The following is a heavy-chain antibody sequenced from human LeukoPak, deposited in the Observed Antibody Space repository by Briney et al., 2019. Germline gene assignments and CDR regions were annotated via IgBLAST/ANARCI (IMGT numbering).Heavy chain of an antibody. CDR3: ATDREGDPSCYYLV. CDR1: GFTFRSHA. D-gene: IGHD3-22*01. CDR2: ISANGGGT. V-gene: IGHV3-23*01. Sequence: PGGSLRLSCVGSGFTFRSHAMSWVRQAPGKGLEWVSSISANGGGTYYADSVKGRFTISRDNSKNTLFLQMNSLRAEDSAVYYCATDREGDPSCYYLVGGQGTLITVSS. J-gene: IGHJ4*02.